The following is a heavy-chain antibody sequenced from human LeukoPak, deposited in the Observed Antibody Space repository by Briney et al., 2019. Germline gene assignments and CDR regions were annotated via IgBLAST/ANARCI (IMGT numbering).Heavy chain of an antibody. CDR2: IYSGGST. D-gene: IGHD3-16*01. CDR3: ARSGDTVLGAFDV. CDR1: GFTVSSNY. V-gene: IGHV3-66*01. Sequence: GGSLRLSCAASGFTVSSNYMSWVRQAPGKGLEWVSAIYSGGSTYYADSVKGRFTISRDNSRSTLYLQMNSLRVEDTAVYYCARSGDTVLGAFDVWGRGTMVTVSS. J-gene: IGHJ3*01.